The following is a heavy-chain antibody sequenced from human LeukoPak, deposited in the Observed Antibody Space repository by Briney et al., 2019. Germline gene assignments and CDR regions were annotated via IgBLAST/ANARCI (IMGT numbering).Heavy chain of an antibody. CDR2: IRQSGGT. J-gene: IGHJ4*02. D-gene: IGHD6-13*01. V-gene: IGHV4-34*01. CDR3: ASGHIAAAGTFDY. CDR1: GGSFSTYF. Sequence: SETLSLTCAVYGGSFSTYFWSWIRQAPGKGLEWIGEIRQSGGTNYNPSLKSRLTISVDTSKNQFSLKLSSVTAADAAVYYCASGHIAAAGTFDYWGQGTLVTVSS.